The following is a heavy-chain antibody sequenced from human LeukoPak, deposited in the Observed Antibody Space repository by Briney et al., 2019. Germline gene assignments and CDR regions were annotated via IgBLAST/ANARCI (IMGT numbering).Heavy chain of an antibody. CDR3: ARLGIGVVPSAMLGDYYFDY. J-gene: IGHJ4*02. CDR1: GGSISSYY. V-gene: IGHV4-59*08. CDR2: IYYSGST. Sequence: SETLSLTCTVSGGSISSYYWSWIRQPPGKGLEWIGYIYYSGSTNYNPSLKSRVTISVDTSKNQFSLRLTSVTAADTAVYYCARLGIGVVPSAMLGDYYFDYWGQGTLVTVSS. D-gene: IGHD2-2*01.